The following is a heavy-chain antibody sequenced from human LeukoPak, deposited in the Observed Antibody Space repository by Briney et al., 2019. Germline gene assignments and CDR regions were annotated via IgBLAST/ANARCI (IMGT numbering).Heavy chain of an antibody. CDR2: IYHSGST. CDR3: ARGIAAAGPSDAFDI. Sequence: SGTLSLTCAVSGGSISSSNWWSWVRPPPGKGLEWIGEIYHSGSTNYNPSLKSRVTISVDKSKNQFSLKLSSVTAADTAVYYCARGIAAAGPSDAFDIWGQGTMVTVSS. D-gene: IGHD6-13*01. J-gene: IGHJ3*02. V-gene: IGHV4-4*02. CDR1: GGSISSSNW.